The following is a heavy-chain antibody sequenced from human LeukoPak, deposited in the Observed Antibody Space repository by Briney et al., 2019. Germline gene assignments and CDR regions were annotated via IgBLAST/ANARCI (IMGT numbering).Heavy chain of an antibody. Sequence: GESLKISCKGSGHSFTSYWIGWVRQMPGKGLEWMGIIYPGDSDSRYSPSFQGQVTFSADKSITTAYLQWSSLKASDTAMYYCARLGTANAFDIWGQGIMVTVSS. CDR3: ARLGTANAFDI. V-gene: IGHV5-51*01. J-gene: IGHJ3*02. D-gene: IGHD2-21*02. CDR2: IYPGDSDS. CDR1: GHSFTSYW.